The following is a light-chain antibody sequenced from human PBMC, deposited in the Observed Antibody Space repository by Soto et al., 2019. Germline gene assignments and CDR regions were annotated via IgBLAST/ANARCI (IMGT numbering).Light chain of an antibody. V-gene: IGKV3-20*01. J-gene: IGKJ4*01. CDR2: AAS. CDR1: QSVSISY. CDR3: QQWGNSPRVT. Sequence: IVLTQSPGTLSLSPEERATLSCRASQSVSISYLAWYQQKPGQAPRLLIYAASARATGIPDRFSGSGSGTEFTLTISRVEPEDSAVYYCQQWGNSPRVTFGGGTKVDIK.